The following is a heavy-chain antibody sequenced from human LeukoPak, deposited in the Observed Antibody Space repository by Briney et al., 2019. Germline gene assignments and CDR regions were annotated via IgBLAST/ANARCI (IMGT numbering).Heavy chain of an antibody. D-gene: IGHD3-10*01. CDR2: INPDGSTK. CDR1: GFTFSSNG. CDR3: ARYSFGDYNGMDV. V-gene: IGHV3-7*01. Sequence: GGSLRLSCAASGFTFSSNGMSWVRQAAGKGLEWVAYINPDGSTKLYVDSGTGRFTISRNNARNSLYLQMNSLRAEDTAVYYCARYSFGDYNGMDVWGQGTTVTVSS. J-gene: IGHJ6*02.